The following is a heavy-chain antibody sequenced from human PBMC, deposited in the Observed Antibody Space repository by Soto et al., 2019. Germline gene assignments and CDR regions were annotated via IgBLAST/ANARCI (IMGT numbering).Heavy chain of an antibody. D-gene: IGHD4-17*01. CDR1: GFTFSSYT. Sequence: EVQLLQSGGGSVQPGGSLRLSCATSGFTFSSYTMNWVRQAPGKGLEWVSYISSSGSMIFYADSVKGRFTISRDNAKKSLYLQMNSLRDEDTAVYYCARVDGDYVPIDYWGQGPLVTVSS. J-gene: IGHJ4*02. CDR3: ARVDGDYVPIDY. CDR2: ISSSGSMI. V-gene: IGHV3-48*02.